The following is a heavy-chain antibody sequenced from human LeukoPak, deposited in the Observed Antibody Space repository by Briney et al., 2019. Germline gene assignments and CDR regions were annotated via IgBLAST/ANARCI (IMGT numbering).Heavy chain of an antibody. J-gene: IGHJ5*02. CDR1: GFTFSSYA. D-gene: IGHD1-14*01. CDR2: ISGSGGST. Sequence: PGGSLRLSCAASGFTFSSYAMSWVRQAPGKGLEWVSAISGSGGSTYYADSVKGRFTISGDNSKNTLYLQMNSLRAEDTAVYYCAKYIIQNGKFDPWGQGTLVTVSS. V-gene: IGHV3-23*01. CDR3: AKYIIQNGKFDP.